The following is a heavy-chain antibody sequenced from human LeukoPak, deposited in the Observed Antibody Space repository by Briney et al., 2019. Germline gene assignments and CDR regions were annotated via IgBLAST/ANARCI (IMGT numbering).Heavy chain of an antibody. J-gene: IGHJ4*02. D-gene: IGHD6-19*01. CDR3: ARVAVAAPS. CDR1: GFTFSNYG. Sequence: GGSLRLSCAASGFTFSNYGMHWVRQAPGKGLEWVAVISYDGSIKYYADSVKGRFTISRDNSKNTLYLQMNSLRDEDTAVYYCARVAVAAPSWGQGTLVTVSS. CDR2: ISYDGSIK. V-gene: IGHV3-30*03.